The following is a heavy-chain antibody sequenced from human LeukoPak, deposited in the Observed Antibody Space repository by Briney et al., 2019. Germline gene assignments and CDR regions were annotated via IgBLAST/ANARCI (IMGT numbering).Heavy chain of an antibody. CDR1: TFALSRYA. J-gene: IGHJ6*02. CDR3: ARGGTEIYYYYYGMDV. D-gene: IGHD5-24*01. Sequence: GGSLRLSCAASTFALSRYAMHWVRQAPGRGLEGVGVISYDGSDKFYADSVKGRFTISRDNSKNTLYLQMNSLRPEDTAVYYCARGGTEIYYYYYGMDVWGRGTTVTVSS. V-gene: IGHV3-30*04. CDR2: ISYDGSDK.